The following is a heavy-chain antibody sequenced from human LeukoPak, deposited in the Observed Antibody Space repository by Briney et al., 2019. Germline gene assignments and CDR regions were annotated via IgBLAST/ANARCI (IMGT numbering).Heavy chain of an antibody. Sequence: PSETLSLTCTVSGGSISSSSYYWGWIRQPPGKGLEWIGTFYSSGSTYYNSSLKSRVTISVDTSKNQFSLKLSSVTAADTAVYYCARVLTTVTPNWFDPWGQGTLVTVSS. V-gene: IGHV4-39*07. CDR3: ARVLTTVTPNWFDP. D-gene: IGHD4-17*01. CDR1: GGSISSSSYY. CDR2: FYSSGST. J-gene: IGHJ5*02.